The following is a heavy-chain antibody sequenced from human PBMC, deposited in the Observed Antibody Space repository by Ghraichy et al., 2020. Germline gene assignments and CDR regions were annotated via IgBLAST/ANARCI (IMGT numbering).Heavy chain of an antibody. V-gene: IGHV3-23*01. D-gene: IGHD3/OR15-3a*01. CDR2: ISGSGGST. CDR3: AKDRVINRYGLKPPDFDF. J-gene: IGHJ4*02. CDR1: GFSFGNYA. Sequence: GGSLRLSCRASGFSFGNYALSWVRQAPGKGLECVSSISGSGGSTHYVDSVKGRFTISRDNSQNTLFLQMSSLRAEDTAVYYCAKDRVINRYGLKPPDFDFWGQGTLVTVSS.